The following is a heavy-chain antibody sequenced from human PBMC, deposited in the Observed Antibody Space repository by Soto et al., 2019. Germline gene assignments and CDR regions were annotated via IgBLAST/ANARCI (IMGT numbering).Heavy chain of an antibody. CDR1: GFTFSSYA. CDR2: ISGSGTGT. V-gene: IGHV3-23*04. D-gene: IGHD1-26*01. J-gene: IGHJ6*02. CDR3: AKERTGRNHYYGMDV. Sequence: EVQLVESGGGLVQPGGSLRLSCEGSGFTFSSYALSWVRLRPGRGLEWVAWISGSGTGTNSADSVKGRFTITRDNSKTTVYLQMNSLTVEDTAVYYCAKERTGRNHYYGMDVWGQGTTVTFSS.